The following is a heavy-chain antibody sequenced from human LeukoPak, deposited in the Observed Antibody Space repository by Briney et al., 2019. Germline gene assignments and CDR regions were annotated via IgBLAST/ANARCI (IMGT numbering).Heavy chain of an antibody. V-gene: IGHV3-48*04. CDR1: GFTFDSYS. CDR2: ISSSGSTI. CDR3: ARDHRYYYDSSGYSP. J-gene: IGHJ5*02. Sequence: GGSLRLSCAASGFTFDSYSMSWVRQAPGKGLEWVSYISSSGSTIYYADSVKGRFTISRDNAKNSLYLQMNSLRAEDTAVYYCARDHRYYYDSSGYSPWGQGTLVTVSS. D-gene: IGHD3-22*01.